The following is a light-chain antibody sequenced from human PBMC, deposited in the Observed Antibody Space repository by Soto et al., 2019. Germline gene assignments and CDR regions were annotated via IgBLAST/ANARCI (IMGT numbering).Light chain of an antibody. Sequence: QSALTQPASVSGSPGQSITISCTGTSSDVGGYNYVSWYQQHPGKAPKLMIYDVSNRPSGVSNRFSGSTSGNTASLTISGLPAEDEADYYCSSYTSSSNVVFGGGIKLTVL. CDR1: SSDVGGYNY. CDR2: DVS. V-gene: IGLV2-14*01. CDR3: SSYTSSSNVV. J-gene: IGLJ2*01.